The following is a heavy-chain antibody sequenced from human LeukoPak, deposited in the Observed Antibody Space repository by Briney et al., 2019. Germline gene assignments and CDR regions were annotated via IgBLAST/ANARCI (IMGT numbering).Heavy chain of an antibody. CDR1: GFTFSRFT. CDR2: ISGSGTTK. CDR3: ARGPHVLMVYAPFNY. J-gene: IGHJ4*02. Sequence: GGSLRLSCAASGFTFSRFTMNWVRQAPGKGLEWVSYISGSGTTKYYADSVQGRFTISRDNAKNSLYLQMNSLRVEDTGVYYCARGPHVLMVYAPFNYWGQGTLVTASS. D-gene: IGHD2-8*01. V-gene: IGHV3-48*04.